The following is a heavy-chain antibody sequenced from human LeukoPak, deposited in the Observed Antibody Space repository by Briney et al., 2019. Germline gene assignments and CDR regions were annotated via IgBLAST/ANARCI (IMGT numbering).Heavy chain of an antibody. V-gene: IGHV3-74*01. CDR2: INHDGTDI. J-gene: IGHJ4*02. CDR3: ARGGATYFDY. D-gene: IGHD4/OR15-4a*01. CDR1: GLTVTRHV. Sequence: GGSLRLSCAVSGLTVTRHVMHCVRQAPGEGLVWVSRINHDGTDISYADSVKGRFTISRDNAKNTLYLQMNSLRPDDTVVYYCARGGATYFDYWGQGTLVTVSS.